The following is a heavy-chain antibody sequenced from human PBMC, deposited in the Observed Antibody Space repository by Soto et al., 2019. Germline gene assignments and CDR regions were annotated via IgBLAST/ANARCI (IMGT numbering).Heavy chain of an antibody. CDR3: AKDRTVTTAGYYYYGMDV. CDR2: ISYDGSNK. Sequence: GGSLRLSCAASGFTFSSYGMHWVRQAPGKGLEWVAVISYDGSNKYYADSVTGRFTISRDNSKNTLYLQMNSLRAEDTAVYYCAKDRTVTTAGYYYYGMDVWGQGTTVTVSS. J-gene: IGHJ6*02. D-gene: IGHD4-17*01. V-gene: IGHV3-30*18. CDR1: GFTFSSYG.